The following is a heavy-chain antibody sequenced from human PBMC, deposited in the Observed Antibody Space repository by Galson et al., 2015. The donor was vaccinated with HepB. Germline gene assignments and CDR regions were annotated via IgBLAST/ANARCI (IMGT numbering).Heavy chain of an antibody. CDR2: IIPKYATA. CDR1: GVTFTTYD. CDR3: VRVSNYYDGGDYLRDGFDV. D-gene: IGHD3-22*01. J-gene: IGHJ3*01. V-gene: IGHV1-69*06. Sequence: SVKVSCKVSGVTFTTYDFSWVRQAPGQGFEWMGGIIPKYATANYAQKFQGRVTITADKSTNTVYMELNSLRSDDTAIYFCVRVSNYYDGGDYLRDGFDVWGQGTMVTVSS.